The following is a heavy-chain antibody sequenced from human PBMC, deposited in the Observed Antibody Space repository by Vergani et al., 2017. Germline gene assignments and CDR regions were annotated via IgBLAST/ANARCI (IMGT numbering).Heavy chain of an antibody. CDR2: IYYSGST. J-gene: IGHJ6*02. CDR1: NDSVSNTFYY. Sequence: QVQLQESGPGLVKPSETLSLTCTVSNDSVSNTFYYWGWIRQTPGKGLEWIGSIYYSGSTYYNPSLESRVTMSVDTSKSQFSLKLSSVTAADTAVYYCARGFQWLVRYGMDVWGQGTTVTVSS. D-gene: IGHD6-19*01. V-gene: IGHV4-39*01. CDR3: ARGFQWLVRYGMDV.